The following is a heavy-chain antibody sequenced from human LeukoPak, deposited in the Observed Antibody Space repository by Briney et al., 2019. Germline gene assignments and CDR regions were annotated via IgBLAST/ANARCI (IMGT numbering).Heavy chain of an antibody. Sequence: ASVKVSCKASGYTFTSYGISWVRQAPGQGLEWMGWISAYNGNTNYAQKLQGRVAITRDTSATTAYMELSRLRSDDTAVYYCARLDFWSGSRFPEWGQGTLVTVSS. CDR1: GYTFTSYG. CDR2: ISAYNGNT. CDR3: ARLDFWSGSRFPE. V-gene: IGHV1-18*01. J-gene: IGHJ4*02. D-gene: IGHD3-3*01.